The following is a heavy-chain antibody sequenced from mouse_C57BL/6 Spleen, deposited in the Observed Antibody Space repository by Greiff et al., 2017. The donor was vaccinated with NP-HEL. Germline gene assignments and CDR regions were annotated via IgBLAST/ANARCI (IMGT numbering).Heavy chain of an antibody. CDR3: AREVYYYGSSYRYCDY. CDR1: GYTFTSYW. J-gene: IGHJ2*01. Sequence: QVQLQQPGAELVKPGASVKMSCKASGYTFTSYWITWVKQRPGQGLEWIGDIYPGSGSTNYNEKFKSKATLTVDTSSSTAYMQLSSLTSEDSAVYYCAREVYYYGSSYRYCDYWGQGTTLTVSS. D-gene: IGHD1-1*01. V-gene: IGHV1-55*01. CDR2: IYPGSGST.